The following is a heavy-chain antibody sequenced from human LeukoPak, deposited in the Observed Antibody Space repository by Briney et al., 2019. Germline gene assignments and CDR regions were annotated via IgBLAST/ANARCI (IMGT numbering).Heavy chain of an antibody. CDR1: GFAFAEHG. Sequence: GGSLRLSCTAPGFAFAEHGMSWARQVPGKGLEWSSGINWSGGSTGYADPLRGRFTISRDNAKNSLYLQMDSLRAEDTALYYCARAPITSPFYFDYWGQGTLVTVSS. D-gene: IGHD2-2*01. J-gene: IGHJ4*02. CDR2: INWSGGST. CDR3: ARAPITSPFYFDY. V-gene: IGHV3-20*04.